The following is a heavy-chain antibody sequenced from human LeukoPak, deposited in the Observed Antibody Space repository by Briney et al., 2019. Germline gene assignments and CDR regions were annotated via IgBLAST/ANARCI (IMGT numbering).Heavy chain of an antibody. V-gene: IGHV3-23*01. D-gene: IGHD6-13*01. CDR1: GFTFSSYG. Sequence: PGGSLRLSCAASGFTFSSYGMSWVRQAPGKGLEWVSGISGSGGSTFYADSVKGRFTISRDNSKNTLYLQMNSLRAEDTAVYYCASLYSSSWPFDPWGQGTPVTVSS. CDR2: ISGSGGST. CDR3: ASLYSSSWPFDP. J-gene: IGHJ5*02.